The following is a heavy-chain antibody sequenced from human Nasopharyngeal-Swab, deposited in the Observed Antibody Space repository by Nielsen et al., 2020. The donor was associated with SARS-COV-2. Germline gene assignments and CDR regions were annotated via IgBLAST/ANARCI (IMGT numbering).Heavy chain of an antibody. CDR3: ARDQAYSGYDRSFYMDV. CDR1: GFTFSSYS. V-gene: IGHV3-48*04. Sequence: GGSLRLSCAASGFTFSSYSMNWVRQAPGKGLEWVSYISSSSTIYYADSVKGRFTISRDNAKNSLYLQMNSLRAEDTAVYYCARDQAYSGYDRSFYMDVWGKGTTVTVSS. CDR2: ISSSSTI. D-gene: IGHD5-12*01. J-gene: IGHJ6*03.